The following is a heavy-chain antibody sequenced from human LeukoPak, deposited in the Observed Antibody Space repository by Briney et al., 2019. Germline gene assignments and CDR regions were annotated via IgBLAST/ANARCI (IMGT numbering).Heavy chain of an antibody. CDR3: AKQYCSGGSCYYYFDY. CDR2: FSGSGGTT. CDR1: GFTFSNYA. Sequence: GGSLRLSCAASGFTFSNYAMSWVRQAPGKGLDWVSGFSGSGGTTYYADSVKGRFTISRDNSKNTLYLQMNSLRADDTAVYYCAKQYCSGGSCYYYFDYWGQGTLVTVSS. V-gene: IGHV3-23*01. D-gene: IGHD2-15*01. J-gene: IGHJ4*02.